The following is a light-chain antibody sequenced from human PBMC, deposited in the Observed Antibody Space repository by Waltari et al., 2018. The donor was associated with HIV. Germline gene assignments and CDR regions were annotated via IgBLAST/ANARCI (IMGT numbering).Light chain of an antibody. V-gene: IGLV2-8*01. CDR1: SSDIGGYNY. CDR3: SSYAPTNNFYVL. CDR2: EVT. J-gene: IGLJ2*01. Sequence: QSALTQPPSASGSPGQSVTISCTGISSDIGGYNYVSWYQQHPGKAPKLLMTEVTKRPSGVPDRFSGSKSGNTASLTVSGLQAEDEAHYYCSSYAPTNNFYVLFGGGTALTVL.